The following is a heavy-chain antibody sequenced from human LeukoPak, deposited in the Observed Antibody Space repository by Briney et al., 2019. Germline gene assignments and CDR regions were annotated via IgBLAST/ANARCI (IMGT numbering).Heavy chain of an antibody. CDR3: ARDAYDSSGYFPFGN. J-gene: IGHJ4*02. D-gene: IGHD3-22*01. CDR1: GFTFSSYE. V-gene: IGHV3-48*03. CDR2: ISSSGSTI. Sequence: GGSLRLSCVASGFTFSSYEMNWVRQAPGKGLEWVSYISSSGSTICYADSVKGRFTISRDNAKNSLYVQMNSLRAEDTAVYYCARDAYDSSGYFPFGNWGQGTLVTVSS.